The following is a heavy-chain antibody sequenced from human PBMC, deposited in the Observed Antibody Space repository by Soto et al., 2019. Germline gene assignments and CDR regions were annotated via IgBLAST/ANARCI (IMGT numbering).Heavy chain of an antibody. V-gene: IGHV1-69*01. Sequence: QVQLVQSGAEVKKPGSSVKVSCNASGGTFSSYAISWVRQAPGQGLEWMGGIIPIFGTANYAQKFQGRVTITADESTSTAYMELSSLRSEDTAVYYCARDRSAVVTRLFDYWGQGTLVTVSS. CDR3: ARDRSAVVTRLFDY. J-gene: IGHJ4*02. D-gene: IGHD2-21*02. CDR1: GGTFSSYA. CDR2: IIPIFGTA.